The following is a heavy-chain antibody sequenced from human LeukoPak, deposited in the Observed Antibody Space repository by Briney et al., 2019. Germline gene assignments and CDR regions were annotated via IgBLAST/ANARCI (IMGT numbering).Heavy chain of an antibody. CDR1: GFPFSVYE. D-gene: IGHD6-19*01. CDR3: ALLAVASDFDY. CDR2: IGSSGAIR. V-gene: IGHV3-48*03. J-gene: IGHJ4*02. Sequence: PGGSLSLSCAVSGFPFSVYEMNWVRQTLGKGLEWVSNIGSSGAIRHYADTVKGRYSISRDNAENSLFLQMNSLRVEDTGIYYCALLAVASDFDYWGQGALVTVSS.